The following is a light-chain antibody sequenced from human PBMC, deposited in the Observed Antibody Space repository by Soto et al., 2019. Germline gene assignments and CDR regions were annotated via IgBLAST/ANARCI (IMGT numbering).Light chain of an antibody. CDR2: EVS. CDR1: SSDVGGYNY. CDR3: SSYTSSSPCV. V-gene: IGLV2-14*01. J-gene: IGLJ1*01. Sequence: QSVLTQPASVSGSPGQSITISCTGTSSDVGGYNYVSWYQQYPGKAPKLMIYEVSNRPSGVSNRFSGSKSGNTASLTISGLQAEDEADYYCSSYTSSSPCVFGTGTKVTVL.